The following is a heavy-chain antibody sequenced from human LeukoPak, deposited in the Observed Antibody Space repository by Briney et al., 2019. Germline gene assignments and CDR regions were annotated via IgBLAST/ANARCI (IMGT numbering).Heavy chain of an antibody. J-gene: IGHJ4*02. CDR1: GFTFSSYG. CDR2: IWYDGSNK. Sequence: GRSLRLSCAASGFTFSSYGMHWVRPAPGKGLEWVAVIWYDGSNKYYADSVKGRFTMYRDNSKNTLYLKMNSLRAEDTAVYYCARDFAEYCSGGSCYSPYFDYWGQGTLVTVSS. D-gene: IGHD2-15*01. V-gene: IGHV3-33*01. CDR3: ARDFAEYCSGGSCYSPYFDY.